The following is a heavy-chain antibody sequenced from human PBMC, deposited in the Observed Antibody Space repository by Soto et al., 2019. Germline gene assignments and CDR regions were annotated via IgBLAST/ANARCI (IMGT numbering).Heavy chain of an antibody. D-gene: IGHD6-19*01. Sequence: SETLSLTCAVYGGSFSGYYWSWIRQPPGKGLEWIGEINHSGSTNYNPSLKSRVTISVDTSKNQFSLKLSSVTAADTAVNYCARGEVAVAGTEGVSYYYYGMDVWGQGTTVTVSS. J-gene: IGHJ6*02. V-gene: IGHV4-34*01. CDR1: GGSFSGYY. CDR3: ARGEVAVAGTEGVSYYYYGMDV. CDR2: INHSGST.